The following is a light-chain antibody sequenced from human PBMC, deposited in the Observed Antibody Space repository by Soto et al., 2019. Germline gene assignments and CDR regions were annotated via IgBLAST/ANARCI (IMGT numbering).Light chain of an antibody. Sequence: QLVLTQPPSASASLGASVKLTCTLSSGHNSYTIAWHQQQPEKGPRYLMKLNSDGSHSKGDGIPDRFSGSRSGADRYLTISRLQSEDEADYYCQTWSTDLLVFGGGTKLTVL. CDR1: SGHNSYT. CDR3: QTWSTDLLV. CDR2: LNSDGSH. V-gene: IGLV4-69*01. J-gene: IGLJ3*02.